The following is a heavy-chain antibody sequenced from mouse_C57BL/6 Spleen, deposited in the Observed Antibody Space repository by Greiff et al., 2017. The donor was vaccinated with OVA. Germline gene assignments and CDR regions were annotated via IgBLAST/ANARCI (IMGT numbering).Heavy chain of an antibody. CDR3: TIYYDYDGFAY. V-gene: IGHV6-3*01. CDR2: IRLKSDNYAT. CDR1: GFTFSNYW. J-gene: IGHJ3*01. D-gene: IGHD2-4*01. Sequence: EVHLVESGGGLVQPGGSMKLSCVASGFTFSNYWMNWVRQSPEKGLEWVAQIRLKSDNYATHYAESVKGRFTISRDDSKSSVYLQMNNLRAEDTGIYYCTIYYDYDGFAYWGQGTLVTVSA.